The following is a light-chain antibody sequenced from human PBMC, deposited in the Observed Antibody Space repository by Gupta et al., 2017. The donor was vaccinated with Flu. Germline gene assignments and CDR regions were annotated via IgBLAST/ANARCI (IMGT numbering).Light chain of an antibody. CDR2: SNS. V-gene: IGLV1-44*01. CDR1: ISNIGSGT. J-gene: IGLJ3*02. CDR3: AAWDDSLNGRV. Sequence: QSVQTQPPSASGTPGQSVTISCSGSISNIGSGTVNWYQQLPGTAPKVLIYSNSRRPSGVPDRFSGSKSGTSASLAISGLQLEDEADYYCAAWDDSLNGRVFGGGTKLTVL.